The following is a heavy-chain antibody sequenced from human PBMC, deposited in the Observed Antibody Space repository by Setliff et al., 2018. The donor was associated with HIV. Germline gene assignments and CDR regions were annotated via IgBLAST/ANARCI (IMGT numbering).Heavy chain of an antibody. CDR2: IYYSGST. CDR1: GDSISGNYY. V-gene: IGHV4-39*01. J-gene: IGHJ5*02. Sequence: PSETLSLTCTVSGDSISGNYYWAWIRQPPEKGLEWIGSIYYSGSTYYNPSLKSRVTISIDTSRNQFSLKLTSVTAADTGMYYCARRHTAFDPWGQGTLVTVSS. D-gene: IGHD5-18*01. CDR3: ARRHTAFDP.